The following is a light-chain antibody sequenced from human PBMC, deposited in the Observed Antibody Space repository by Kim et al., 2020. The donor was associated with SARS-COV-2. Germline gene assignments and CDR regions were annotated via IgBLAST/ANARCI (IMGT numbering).Light chain of an antibody. CDR1: SSDVGGYNY. J-gene: IGLJ3*02. CDR3: SSYTSSTTWV. CDR2: DVT. Sequence: GQSITISCTGTSSDVGGYNYVSWYQQHPGKAPKLVIYDVTYRPSGVSNRFSGSKSANTAPLTISGLQAEDEAVYYCSSYTSSTTWVFGGGTQLTVL. V-gene: IGLV2-14*03.